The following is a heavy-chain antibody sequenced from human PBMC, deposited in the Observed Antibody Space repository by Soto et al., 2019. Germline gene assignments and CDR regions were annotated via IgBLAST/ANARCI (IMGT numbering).Heavy chain of an antibody. CDR3: AKDASDYGDYVYYYYGMDV. Sequence: GGSLRLSCAASGFTFSSYAMSWVRQAPGKGLEWVSAISGGGGSTYYADSVKGRFTISRDNSKNTLYLQMNSLRAEDTAVCYCAKDASDYGDYVYYYYGMDVWGQGTTVTVSS. V-gene: IGHV3-23*01. CDR2: ISGGGGST. CDR1: GFTFSSYA. D-gene: IGHD4-17*01. J-gene: IGHJ6*02.